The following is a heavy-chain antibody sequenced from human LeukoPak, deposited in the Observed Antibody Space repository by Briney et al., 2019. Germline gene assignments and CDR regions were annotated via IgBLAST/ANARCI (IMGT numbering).Heavy chain of an antibody. CDR3: ARDRTTVTTGYYGMDV. V-gene: IGHV1-2*02. D-gene: IGHD4-17*01. J-gene: IGHJ6*02. CDR2: INPNTGVT. Sequence: GASVKVSCKASGYTFTGHYMHWVRQAPGQGLEWMGWINPNTGVTNYAQKFQGRVTLTRDTSIITAYMELTRLRSDDTAVYYCARDRTTVTTGYYGMDVWGQGTTVTVSS. CDR1: GYTFTGHY.